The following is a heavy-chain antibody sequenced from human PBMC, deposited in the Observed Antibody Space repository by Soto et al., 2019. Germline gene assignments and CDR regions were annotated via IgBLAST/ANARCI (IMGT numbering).Heavy chain of an antibody. CDR1: GGSISSGGYY. D-gene: IGHD3-3*01. J-gene: IGHJ4*02. CDR2: SYYSGST. V-gene: IGHV4-31*03. Sequence: SETLSLTCTVSGGSISSGGYYWSWIRQHPGKGLELIGYSYYSGSTYYNPSLKSRFTISVDTSKNQFSLMLSSVTAADTAVYYCARIAIFGVVIMDYWGQGTLVTVSS. CDR3: ARIAIFGVVIMDY.